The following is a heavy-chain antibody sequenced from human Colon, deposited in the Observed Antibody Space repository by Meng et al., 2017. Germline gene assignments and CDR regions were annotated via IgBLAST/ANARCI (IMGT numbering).Heavy chain of an antibody. CDR2: IHYSGSR. D-gene: IGHD3-10*01. CDR1: GVSVSDASYY. Sequence: VQLVGVGPGLVGPSEALSLTCDVSGVSVSDASYYWSWIRQPPGKGLEWIGLIHYSGSRNYNPSLKSRVTMSVDTSKNQVSLRLTSVTAADTAVYYCARFYGSGTFEVHDYWGQGTLVTVSS. V-gene: IGHV4-61*01. CDR3: ARFYGSGTFEVHDY. J-gene: IGHJ4*02.